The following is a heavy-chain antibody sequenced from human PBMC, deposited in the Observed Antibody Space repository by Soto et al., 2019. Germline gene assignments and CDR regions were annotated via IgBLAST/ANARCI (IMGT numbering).Heavy chain of an antibody. Sequence: PGGSLRLSCAASGFTFSSYAMSWVRQAPGKGLEWASAISGSRGSAYYADSVTGLFTISRDNSKNTLYLQMDRLRAHDTAVYYCSKASLMTTVTTNFLAYLVYCSQGTLVTVSS. D-gene: IGHD4-17*01. J-gene: IGHJ4*02. CDR1: GFTFSSYA. CDR3: SKASLMTTVTTNFLAYLVY. CDR2: ISGSRGSA. V-gene: IGHV3-23*01.